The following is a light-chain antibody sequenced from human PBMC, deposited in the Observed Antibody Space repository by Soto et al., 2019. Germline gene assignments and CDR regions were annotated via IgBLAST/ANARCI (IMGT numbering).Light chain of an antibody. V-gene: IGLV1-40*01. CDR1: SSNIGAGYD. CDR2: CNI. Sequence: QSVLTQPPSVSGAPGQRVTISCTGSSSNIGAGYDVHWYQQLPGTAPKLLIYCNINRPSGVPDRFAGSKSGTSASLAITGIQAADEADYYCQSYDSSLSGVVFGGGTKVTVL. CDR3: QSYDSSLSGVV. J-gene: IGLJ2*01.